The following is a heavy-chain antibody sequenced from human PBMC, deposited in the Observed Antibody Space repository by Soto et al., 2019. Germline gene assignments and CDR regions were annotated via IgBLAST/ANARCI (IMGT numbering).Heavy chain of an antibody. J-gene: IGHJ4*02. CDR2: ISSDGRPT. V-gene: IGHV3-64D*06. CDR1: GFTFSSYA. Sequence: GGSLRLSCSVSGFTFSSYAMHWVRQAPGKGLEYVSSISSDGRPTYYADSVKGRFTISRDNSKNTLSLQMYSLKAEDTAVYYCVKDRYVDYWGQGTLVTV. CDR3: VKDRYVDY.